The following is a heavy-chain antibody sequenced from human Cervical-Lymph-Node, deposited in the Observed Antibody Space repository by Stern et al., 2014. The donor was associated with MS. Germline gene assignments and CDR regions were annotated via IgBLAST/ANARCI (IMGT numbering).Heavy chain of an antibody. CDR2: ISAYDGNT. Sequence: QVQLVQSGAEVRKPGASVKVSCKTSGYTFTNFGISWVRQAPGQGLEWMGWISAYDGNTHHAQKFQGRVTMTTDTSTTTAYMELRSLRSDDTAVYYCASEGGFGVFDYWGQGTLVTVSS. V-gene: IGHV1-18*01. CDR3: ASEGGFGVFDY. CDR1: GYTFTNFG. J-gene: IGHJ4*02. D-gene: IGHD3-3*01.